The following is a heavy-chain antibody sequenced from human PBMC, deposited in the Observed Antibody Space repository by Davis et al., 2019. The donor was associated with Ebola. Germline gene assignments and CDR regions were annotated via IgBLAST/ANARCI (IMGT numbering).Heavy chain of an antibody. J-gene: IGHJ3*02. V-gene: IGHV4-59*01. CDR2: IYNNEVT. CDR3: ARFRTYYYVTREGAFDI. CDR1: GVSITGDY. Sequence: PGGSLRLSCDVSGVSITGDYWSWIRQPPGKGLEWIGHIYNNEVTNYNPSLKSRVTMSVDTSNNHFSLRLTSVTAADTAVYYCARFRTYYYVTREGAFDIWGQGTMVTVSS. D-gene: IGHD3-10*02.